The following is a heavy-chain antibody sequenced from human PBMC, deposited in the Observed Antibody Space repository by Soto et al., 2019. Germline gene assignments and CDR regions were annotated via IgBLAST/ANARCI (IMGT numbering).Heavy chain of an antibody. Sequence: GGSLRLSCAASGFTFSSYWMSWVRQAPGKGLGWVANIKQDGSEKYYVDSVKGRFTISRDNAKNSLYLQMNSLRAEDTAVYYCARDRGVVPAALGVFDYWGQGTLVTVSS. V-gene: IGHV3-7*01. D-gene: IGHD2-2*01. CDR2: IKQDGSEK. CDR1: GFTFSSYW. CDR3: ARDRGVVPAALGVFDY. J-gene: IGHJ4*02.